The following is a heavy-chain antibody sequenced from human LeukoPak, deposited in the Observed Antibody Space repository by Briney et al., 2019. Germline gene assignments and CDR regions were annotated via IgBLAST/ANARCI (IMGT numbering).Heavy chain of an antibody. J-gene: IGHJ6*02. Sequence: SETLSLTCTVSGGSISTNYWSWIRQPPGKGLEWIGYVYYSGSTNYKPSLKSRVTISVDTSKNQFSLKLSSVTAADTAVYYCARRSDSSGYPPYVDVWGQGTTVTVSS. CDR3: ARRSDSSGYPPYVDV. D-gene: IGHD3-22*01. V-gene: IGHV4-59*01. CDR2: VYYSGST. CDR1: GGSISTNY.